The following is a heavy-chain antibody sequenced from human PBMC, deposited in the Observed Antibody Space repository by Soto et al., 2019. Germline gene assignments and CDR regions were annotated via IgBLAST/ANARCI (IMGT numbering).Heavy chain of an antibody. J-gene: IGHJ4*02. Sequence: GGSLRLSCAASGFTFDEYGMSWVRQVPGKGLEWVSAISGSGGSTYYADSVKGRFTISRDNSKNTLYLQMNSLRAEDTAVYYCATQLYYDILTGYLYYFDYWGQGTLVTVSS. CDR2: ISGSGGST. CDR3: ATQLYYDILTGYLYYFDY. CDR1: GFTFDEYG. V-gene: IGHV3-23*01. D-gene: IGHD3-9*01.